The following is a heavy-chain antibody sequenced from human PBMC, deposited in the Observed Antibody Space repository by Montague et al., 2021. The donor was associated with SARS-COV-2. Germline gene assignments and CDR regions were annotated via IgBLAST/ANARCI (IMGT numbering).Heavy chain of an antibody. V-gene: IGHV4-39*07. CDR1: GGSISSGSHY. J-gene: IGHJ4*02. CDR3: TRARSKAIDY. Sequence: SETLSLTCTVSGGSISSGSHYWGYIRQPPGKGLEWLGSIYYSGTTYYSPSLKSRVTMSVHTSKNQFFLRLSSVTAADTALYFCTRARSKAIDYWGQGALVTVSS. CDR2: IYYSGTT. D-gene: IGHD2/OR15-2a*01.